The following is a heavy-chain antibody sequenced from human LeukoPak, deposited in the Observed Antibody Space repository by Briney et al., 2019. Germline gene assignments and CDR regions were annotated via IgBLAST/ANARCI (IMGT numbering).Heavy chain of an antibody. CDR3: ARDPGHSSGWYGYYYYMDV. J-gene: IGHJ6*03. Sequence: ASVKVSCKASGGTFSSYAISWVRQAPGQGLEWMGGIIPIFGTANYAQKFQGRVTITTDESTSTAYMELSSLRSEDTAVYYCARDPGHSSGWYGYYYYMDVWGKGTTVTVSS. CDR2: IIPIFGTA. V-gene: IGHV1-69*05. CDR1: GGTFSSYA. D-gene: IGHD6-19*01.